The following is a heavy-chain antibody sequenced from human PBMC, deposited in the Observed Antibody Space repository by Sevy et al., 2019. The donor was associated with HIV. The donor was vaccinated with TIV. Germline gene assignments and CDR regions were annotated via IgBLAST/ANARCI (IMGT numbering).Heavy chain of an antibody. CDR1: GFTFSKYS. J-gene: IGHJ4*02. CDR3: AREGCTRPHDY. V-gene: IGHV3-23*01. CDR2: LSFGCGEI. Sequence: GGSLRLSCAASGFTFSKYSMSWVRHPPGKGLEWVSTLSFGCGEINHADSVKGRFTMSRDNSKNSLYLQMNNLRAEDTAVYYCAREGCTRPHDYWGQGTLVTVSS. D-gene: IGHD2-8*01.